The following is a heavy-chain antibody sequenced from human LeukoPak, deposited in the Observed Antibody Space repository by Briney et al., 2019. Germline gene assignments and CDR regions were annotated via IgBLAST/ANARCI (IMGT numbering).Heavy chain of an antibody. CDR2: INHSGST. V-gene: IGHV4-34*01. D-gene: IGHD2-2*01. CDR1: GGSFSGYY. J-gene: IGHJ4*02. Sequence: SETLSLTCAVYGGSFSGYYWSWIRQPPGKGLEWIGEINHSGSTNYNPSLKSRVTISVDTSKNQFSLKLSSVTAADTAVYYCAREVGEGYCSSTSCYADCWGQGTLVTVSS. CDR3: AREVGEGYCSSTSCYADC.